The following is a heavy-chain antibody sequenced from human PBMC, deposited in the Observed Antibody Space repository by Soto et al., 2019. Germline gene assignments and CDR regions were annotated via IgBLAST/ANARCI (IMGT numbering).Heavy chain of an antibody. D-gene: IGHD6-19*01. CDR1: GFTFSSYG. Sequence: QVQLVESGGGVVQPGRSLRLSCAASGFTFSSYGMHWVRQASGKGLEWVAVISYDGSNKYYADSVKGRFTISRDNSKDTLYLQMNSLRAEDTAVYYCAKGYSSGWYVPPFDYWGQGTLVTVSS. CDR2: ISYDGSNK. CDR3: AKGYSSGWYVPPFDY. J-gene: IGHJ4*02. V-gene: IGHV3-30*18.